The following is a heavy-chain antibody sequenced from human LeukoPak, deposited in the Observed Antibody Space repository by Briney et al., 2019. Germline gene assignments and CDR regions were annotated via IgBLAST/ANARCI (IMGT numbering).Heavy chain of an antibody. J-gene: IGHJ4*02. CDR1: GFTFSSYS. V-gene: IGHV3-21*01. Sequence: PGGSLRLSCAASGFTFSSYSMNWVRQAPGKGLEWVSSISSSSSYIYYADSVRGRFTISRDNAKNSLYLQMNSLRAEDTAVYYCAKCSGASCYHSDDYWGQGTLVTVSS. D-gene: IGHD2-15*01. CDR2: ISSSSSYI. CDR3: AKCSGASCYHSDDY.